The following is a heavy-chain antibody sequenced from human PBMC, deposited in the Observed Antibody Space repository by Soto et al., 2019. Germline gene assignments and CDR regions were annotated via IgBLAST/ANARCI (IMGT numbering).Heavy chain of an antibody. Sequence: SXTLSLTCAVYGGSFSGYYWSWIRQPPGKGLEWIGEINHSGSTNYNPSLKSRVTISVDTSKNQFSLKLSSVTAADTAVYYCARLPAAIGSYNWFDPWGQGTLVTVSS. V-gene: IGHV4-34*01. J-gene: IGHJ5*02. D-gene: IGHD2-2*01. CDR2: INHSGST. CDR3: ARLPAAIGSYNWFDP. CDR1: GGSFSGYY.